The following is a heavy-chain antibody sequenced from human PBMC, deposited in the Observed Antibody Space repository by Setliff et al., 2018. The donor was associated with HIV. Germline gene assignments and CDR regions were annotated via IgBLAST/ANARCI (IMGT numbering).Heavy chain of an antibody. Sequence: LSLTCTVSGASVSTTGYYWGWLRQSPGKGLQWIGTTFYSGSTYYNPSLKSRVTISLDTSNNAFSLTLTSVTAADTALYFCATYLSDNYLDGAFDIWGRGTMVTVSS. V-gene: IGHV4-39*02. D-gene: IGHD3-3*01. CDR1: GASVSTTGYY. CDR3: ATYLSDNYLDGAFDI. J-gene: IGHJ3*02. CDR2: TFYSGST.